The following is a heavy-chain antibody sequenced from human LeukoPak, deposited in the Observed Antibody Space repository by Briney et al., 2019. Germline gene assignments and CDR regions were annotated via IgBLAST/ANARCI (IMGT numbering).Heavy chain of an antibody. V-gene: IGHV4-59*08. CDR2: ISFTGNT. CDR3: ARSPPGWYYDNSGQYYFDT. J-gene: IGHJ4*02. D-gene: IGHD3-22*01. CDR1: GGSISGYY. Sequence: SETLSLTCTVSGGSISGYYWSWIRQSPGKRLEWIAYISFTGNTNYNPSLKSRVTISLDTSKTHFSLTLSSLTAADTAVYYCARSPPGWYYDNSGQYYFDTWGQGALVAVSS.